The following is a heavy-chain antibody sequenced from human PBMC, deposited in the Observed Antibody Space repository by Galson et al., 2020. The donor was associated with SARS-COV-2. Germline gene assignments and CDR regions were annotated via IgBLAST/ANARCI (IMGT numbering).Heavy chain of an antibody. CDR2: ISVSDDST. Sequence: GGSLRLSCVASGFTFSIYAMSWVRQAPGKGLEWISGISVSDDSTYYADSVKGRFTVSRDNSRNTLYLQMNILRAEDTATYFCAKGSDFARYSSGWFFDYWGRGTLVTVSS. J-gene: IGHJ4*02. D-gene: IGHD6-19*01. CDR3: AKGSDFARYSSGWFFDY. CDR1: GFTFSIYA. V-gene: IGHV3-23*01.